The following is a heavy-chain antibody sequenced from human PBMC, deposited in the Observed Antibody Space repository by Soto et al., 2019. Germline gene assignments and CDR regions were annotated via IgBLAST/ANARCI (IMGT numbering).Heavy chain of an antibody. J-gene: IGHJ6*02. V-gene: IGHV3-30-3*01. Sequence: QVQLVESGGGVVQPGRSLRLSCAASGFTFISYAMHWVRQAPGKGLEWGAVISFDGSTEYYADSVKGRFTISRDNSKNTVYLQMNSLRYEDTAVYYCARSRHGSGSYTHFYYGLDVWGQGTTVTVSS. CDR1: GFTFISYA. CDR2: ISFDGSTE. CDR3: ARSRHGSGSYTHFYYGLDV. D-gene: IGHD3-10*01.